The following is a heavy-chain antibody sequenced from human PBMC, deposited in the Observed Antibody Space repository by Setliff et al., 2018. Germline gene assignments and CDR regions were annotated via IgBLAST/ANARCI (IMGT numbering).Heavy chain of an antibody. Sequence: GASVKVSCKASGYTFTGYYMHWVRQAPGQGLEWMGRINPNSGGTNYAQKIQGRVTITTDTSTSTAYMELRVLGSDDTAVYYCASDGKGNYNFWSGSYYYYGMDVWGQGTTVTV. D-gene: IGHD3-3*01. CDR1: GYTFTGYY. J-gene: IGHJ6*02. CDR3: ASDGKGNYNFWSGSYYYYGMDV. CDR2: INPNSGGT. V-gene: IGHV1-2*06.